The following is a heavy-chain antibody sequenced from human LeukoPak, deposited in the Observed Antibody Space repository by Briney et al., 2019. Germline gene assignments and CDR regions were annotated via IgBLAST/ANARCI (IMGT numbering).Heavy chain of an antibody. CDR2: INHSGST. D-gene: IGHD6-13*01. V-gene: IGHV4-34*01. CDR3: ARVSESSSWYMAHHFDY. Sequence: SETLSLTCAVYGGSFSGYYWSWIRQPPGKGLEWIGDINHSGSTNYNPSLKSRVTISVDTSKNQFSLKLSSVTAADTAVYYCARVSESSSWYMAHHFDYWGQGTLVTVSS. J-gene: IGHJ4*02. CDR1: GGSFSGYY.